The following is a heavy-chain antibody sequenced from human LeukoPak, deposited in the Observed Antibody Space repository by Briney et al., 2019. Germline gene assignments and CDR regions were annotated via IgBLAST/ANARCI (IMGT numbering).Heavy chain of an antibody. Sequence: SETLSLTCTVSGGSISSSSYYWGWIRQPPGKGLEWIGSIYYSGSTYYNPSLKSRVTISVDTSKNQFSLKLSSVTAADTAVYYCARSDGSLGAFDYWGQGTLVTVSS. V-gene: IGHV4-39*07. CDR3: ARSDGSLGAFDY. D-gene: IGHD3-10*01. CDR2: IYYSGST. CDR1: GGSISSSSYY. J-gene: IGHJ4*02.